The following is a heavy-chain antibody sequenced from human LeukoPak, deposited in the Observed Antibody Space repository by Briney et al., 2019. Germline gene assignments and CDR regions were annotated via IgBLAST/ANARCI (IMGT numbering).Heavy chain of an antibody. CDR2: IIPIFGTS. D-gene: IGHD2-2*01. J-gene: IGHJ6*03. V-gene: IGHV1-69*01. Sequence: SVKVSCKASGGTFSSYAISWVRQAPGQGLEWMGGIIPIFGTSNYAQKFQGRVTITADESTSTAYMELSSLRSEATAVYYCARVGALPLGYCSSTSCLDYYMDVWGKGTTVTVSS. CDR3: ARVGALPLGYCSSTSCLDYYMDV. CDR1: GGTFSSYA.